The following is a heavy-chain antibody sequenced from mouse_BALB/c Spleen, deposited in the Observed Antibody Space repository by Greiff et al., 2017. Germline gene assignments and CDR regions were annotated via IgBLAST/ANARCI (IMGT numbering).Heavy chain of an antibody. J-gene: IGHJ4*01. D-gene: IGHD2-10*02. CDR3: ARGQYGNYGYAMDY. V-gene: IGHV1-7*01. CDR1: GYTFTSYW. Sequence: QVQLQQSGAELAKPGASVKMSCKASGYTFTSYWMHWVKQRPGQGLERIGYINPSTGYTEYNQKFKDKATLTADKSSSTAYMQLSSLTSEDSAVYYCARGQYGNYGYAMDYWGQGTSVTVSS. CDR2: INPSTGYT.